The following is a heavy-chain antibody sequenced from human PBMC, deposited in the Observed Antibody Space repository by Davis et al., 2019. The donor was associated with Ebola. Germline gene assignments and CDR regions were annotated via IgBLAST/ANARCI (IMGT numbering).Heavy chain of an antibody. CDR1: GDSVSSNSAA. Sequence: MPSETLSLTCAISGDSVSSNSAAWNWIRQSPSRGLEWLGRTYYRSKWYNDYAVSVKSRITINPDTSKNQFSLQLNSVTPEDTAVYYCARGGLGAYGGNFFDYWGQGTLVTVSS. CDR2: TYYRSKWYN. CDR3: ARGGLGAYGGNFFDY. J-gene: IGHJ4*02. D-gene: IGHD4-23*01. V-gene: IGHV6-1*01.